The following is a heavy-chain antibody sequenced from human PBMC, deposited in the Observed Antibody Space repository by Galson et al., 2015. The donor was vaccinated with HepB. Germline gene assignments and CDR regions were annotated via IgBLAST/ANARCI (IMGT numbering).Heavy chain of an antibody. CDR2: IWYDGTKK. J-gene: IGHJ5*02. CDR1: GFTFSNHG. V-gene: IGHV3-33*01. Sequence: SLRLSCAASGFTFSNHGMHWVRQAPGKGLEWVAVIWYDGTKKYYGDSVKGRFTISRDNSKNTLSLQMNSLRAEDTAVYYCARDSGTYYKRNWFDPWGQGTLVTVSS. CDR3: ARDSGTYYKRNWFDP. D-gene: IGHD3-10*01.